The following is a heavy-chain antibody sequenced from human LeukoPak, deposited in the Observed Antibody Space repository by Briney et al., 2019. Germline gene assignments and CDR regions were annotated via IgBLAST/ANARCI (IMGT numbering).Heavy chain of an antibody. Sequence: SVTVSCTASGGTFSSYAISWVRQAPGQGLEWMGGIIPIFGTANYAQKFQGRVTITADKSTSTAYMELSSLRSEDTAVYYCASGDFSVVAAMPFDYWGQGTLVTVSS. D-gene: IGHD2-15*01. CDR2: IIPIFGTA. CDR3: ASGDFSVVAAMPFDY. CDR1: GGTFSSYA. V-gene: IGHV1-69*06. J-gene: IGHJ4*02.